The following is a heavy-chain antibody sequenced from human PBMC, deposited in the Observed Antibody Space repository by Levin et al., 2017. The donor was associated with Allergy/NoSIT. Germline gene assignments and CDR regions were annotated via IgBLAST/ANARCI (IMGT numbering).Heavy chain of an antibody. V-gene: IGHV4-34*01. D-gene: IGHD3-9*01. CDR1: GGSFSGYY. CDR3: ASGYDILTGYYNYYYYGMDV. CDR2: INHSGST. J-gene: IGHJ6*02. Sequence: SETLSLTCAVYGGSFSGYYWSWIRQPPGKGLEWIGEINHSGSTNYNPSLKSRVTISVDTSKNQFSLKLSSVTAADTAVYYCASGYDILTGYYNYYYYGMDVWGQGTTVTVSS.